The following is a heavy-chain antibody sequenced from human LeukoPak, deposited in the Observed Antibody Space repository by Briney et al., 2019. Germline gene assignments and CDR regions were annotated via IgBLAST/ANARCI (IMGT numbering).Heavy chain of an antibody. V-gene: IGHV3-23*01. Sequence: AGGSLRLSCAASGFTFSDYYMSWVRQAPGKGLEWVSAISGSGGSTYYADSVKGRFTISRDNSKNTLYLQMNSLRAEDTAVYYCAKNAVADNNWFDPWGQGTLVTVSS. CDR2: ISGSGGST. D-gene: IGHD6-19*01. CDR1: GFTFSDYY. J-gene: IGHJ5*02. CDR3: AKNAVADNNWFDP.